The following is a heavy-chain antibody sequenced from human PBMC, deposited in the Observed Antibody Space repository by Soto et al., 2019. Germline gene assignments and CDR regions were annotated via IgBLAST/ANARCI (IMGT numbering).Heavy chain of an antibody. CDR2: IRVYTGDT. J-gene: IGHJ4*02. D-gene: IGHD1-26*01. CDR3: ARDSGVGPIGY. V-gene: IGHV1-18*01. CDR1: GYTFTSYG. Sequence: QVQLVQSGAEVKKPGASVKVSCKASGYTFTSYGISWVRRAPGQGLEWMGWIRVYTGDTYYGQKMQGRVTLTTDTSTSTAYMELRSLRSDDTAVYYCARDSGVGPIGYWGQGTLVTVSS.